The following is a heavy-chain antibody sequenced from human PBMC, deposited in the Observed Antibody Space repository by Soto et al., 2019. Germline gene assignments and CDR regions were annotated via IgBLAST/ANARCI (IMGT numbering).Heavy chain of an antibody. CDR1: GFTFSSYG. J-gene: IGHJ4*02. Sequence: QVQLVESGGGLVKPGGSLRLSCAASGFTFSSYGMHWVRQAPGKGLEWVAVISYDGSNKYYADSVKGRFTISRDNSKNTLYLQMNSLRAEDTAVYYCAKDPGPWYSSGWQFFDYWGQGTLVTVSS. D-gene: IGHD6-19*01. CDR3: AKDPGPWYSSGWQFFDY. CDR2: ISYDGSNK. V-gene: IGHV3-30*18.